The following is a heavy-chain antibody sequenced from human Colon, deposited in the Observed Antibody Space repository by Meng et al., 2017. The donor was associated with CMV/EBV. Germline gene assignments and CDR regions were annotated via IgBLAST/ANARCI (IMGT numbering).Heavy chain of an antibody. Sequence: GESLKISCAASGFTFSDYYMNWVRQAPGKGLEWVSSISRSSTIYYADSVKGRFTISRDNAKNSLYLQMNSLRAEDTAVYYCARVAGDPLYYYYGMDVWGQGTTVTVSS. CDR2: ISRSSTI. D-gene: IGHD6-19*01. CDR3: ARVAGDPLYYYYGMDV. J-gene: IGHJ6*02. CDR1: GFTFSDYY. V-gene: IGHV3-69-1*02.